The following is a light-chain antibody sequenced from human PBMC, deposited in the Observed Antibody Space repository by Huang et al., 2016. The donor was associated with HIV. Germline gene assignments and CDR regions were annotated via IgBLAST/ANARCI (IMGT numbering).Light chain of an antibody. V-gene: IGKV1-9*01. Sequence: IQLTQSPSSLSASVGDRVTITCRASQGISNYLAWYQQQPGKAPKLLIFAASTLQSGVPSRFSGSGSGTDFTLTISSLQPEDFATYYCQQLNSFPREYTFGQGTKLEIK. CDR3: QQLNSFPREYT. J-gene: IGKJ2*01. CDR2: AAS. CDR1: QGISNY.